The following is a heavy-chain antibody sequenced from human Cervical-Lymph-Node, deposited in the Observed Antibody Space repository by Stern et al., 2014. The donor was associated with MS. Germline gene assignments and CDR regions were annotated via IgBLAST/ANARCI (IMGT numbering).Heavy chain of an antibody. Sequence: VQLVESGAEVKKPGESLKISCEASGYLFDDYWIGWVRQMSGRGLELVAIIFPRDSNTRYSPSVQGQVTIPTDKSIRTAYLHRSSLKPSDPAMYYCARSPATPSGYDRFDYWGQGALVNVSS. CDR1: GYLFDDYW. J-gene: IGHJ4*02. V-gene: IGHV5-51*03. D-gene: IGHD5-12*01. CDR3: ARSPATPSGYDRFDY. CDR2: IFPRDSNT.